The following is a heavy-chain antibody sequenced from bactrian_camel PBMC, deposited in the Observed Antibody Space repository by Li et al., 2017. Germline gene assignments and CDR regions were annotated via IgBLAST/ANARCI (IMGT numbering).Heavy chain of an antibody. CDR1: GNTYVGNC. V-gene: IGHV3S63*01. CDR3: VGDVVYYNY. CDR2: INSRYGST. J-gene: IGHJ4*01. Sequence: HVQLVESGGGAVQAGGSLRLSCAASGNTYVGNCMGWFRQAPGKEREGVAGINSRYGSTYYADSVKGRFTISRDNAKNTVYLQMNSLKPEDTAVYYCVGDVVYYNYWGQGTQVTVS. D-gene: IGHD1*01.